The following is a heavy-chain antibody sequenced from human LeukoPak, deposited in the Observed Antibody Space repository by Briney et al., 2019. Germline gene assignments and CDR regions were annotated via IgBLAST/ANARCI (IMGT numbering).Heavy chain of an antibody. J-gene: IGHJ4*02. Sequence: ASVKVSCTASGYTFTSYGISRVRQAPGQGLEWMGWISAYNGNTNYAQKLQGRVTMTTDTSTSTAYMELRSLRSDDTAVYYCAGDSAVAGLDYWGQRTLVTVSS. D-gene: IGHD6-19*01. CDR2: ISAYNGNT. CDR3: AGDSAVAGLDY. V-gene: IGHV1-18*01. CDR1: GYTFTSYG.